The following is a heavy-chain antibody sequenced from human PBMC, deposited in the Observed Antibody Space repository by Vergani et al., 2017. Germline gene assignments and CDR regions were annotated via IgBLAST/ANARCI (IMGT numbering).Heavy chain of an antibody. Sequence: EVQLVESGGGLVQPGRSLRLSCAASGFSFDDYDMHWVRQAPGKGLEWVSGISWNSGRIVYADSVRGRFTISRDKYKNTLYLQMNSLRAEDTAVYYCARSAYGSGSYFDYWGQGTQVTVSS. V-gene: IGHV3-9*01. J-gene: IGHJ4*02. D-gene: IGHD3-10*01. CDR2: ISWNSGRI. CDR1: GFSFDDYD. CDR3: ARSAYGSGSYFDY.